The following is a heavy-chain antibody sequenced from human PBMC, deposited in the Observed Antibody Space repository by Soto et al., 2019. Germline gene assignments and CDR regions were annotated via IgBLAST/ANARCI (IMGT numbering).Heavy chain of an antibody. V-gene: IGHV3-53*01. D-gene: IGHD3-22*01. CDR3: ATRPLLPGAP. J-gene: IGHJ3*01. CDR1: GFTFSRND. CDR2: IYSGGST. Sequence: EVQLVESGGGLIQPGGSLRLSCAASGFTFSRNDMNWVRQAPGKGLEWVSLIYSGGSTYYADSVKGRFTISRDNSKNTLYLQMSSLRAEGTAVYYCATRPLLPGAPWGQGTMVTVSS.